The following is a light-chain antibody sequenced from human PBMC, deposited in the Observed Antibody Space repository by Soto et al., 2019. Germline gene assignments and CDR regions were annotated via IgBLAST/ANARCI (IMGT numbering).Light chain of an antibody. Sequence: QSVLTQPPSVSGSPGQSVTISCTGTSSDVGGYNRVSWYQQPPDTAPKVMIYEVSNRPSGVPDRFSGSKSGNTASLTISGLQAEDEADYCCCSFTTSSTYVFGTGTRSPS. CDR1: SSDVGGYNR. J-gene: IGLJ1*01. V-gene: IGLV2-18*02. CDR2: EVS. CDR3: CSFTTSSTYV.